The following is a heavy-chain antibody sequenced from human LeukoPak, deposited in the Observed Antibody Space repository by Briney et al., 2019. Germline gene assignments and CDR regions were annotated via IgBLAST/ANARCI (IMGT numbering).Heavy chain of an antibody. Sequence: GASVKVSCKASGGIFSSYAISWVRQAPGQGLEWMGRIIPILGIANYAQKFQGRVTITADKSTSTAYMELSSLRSEDTAVYYCARGAIVGATDTDYWGQGTLVTVSS. CDR1: GGIFSSYA. CDR2: IIPILGIA. D-gene: IGHD1-26*01. V-gene: IGHV1-69*04. CDR3: ARGAIVGATDTDY. J-gene: IGHJ4*02.